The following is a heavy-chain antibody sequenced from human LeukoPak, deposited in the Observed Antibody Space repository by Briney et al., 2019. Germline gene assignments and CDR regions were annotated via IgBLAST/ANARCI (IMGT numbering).Heavy chain of an antibody. J-gene: IGHJ3*02. CDR3: AREVVDTAMVMRAFDI. Sequence: GASVKVSCKASGGTFSSYAISWVRQAPGQGLEWMGGIIPIFGTANYAQKFQGRVTITADESTSTAYMELSSLRSEDTAVYYCAREVVDTAMVMRAFDIWGQGTMVTVSS. V-gene: IGHV1-69*13. D-gene: IGHD5-18*01. CDR2: IIPIFGTA. CDR1: GGTFSSYA.